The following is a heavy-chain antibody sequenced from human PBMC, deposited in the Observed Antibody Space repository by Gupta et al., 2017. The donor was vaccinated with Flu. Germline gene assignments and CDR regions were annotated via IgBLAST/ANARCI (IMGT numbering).Heavy chain of an antibody. Sequence: QVQLVESGGGVVQPGRSLRLSCAASGFTFSSYGMHWVRQAPGKWLEWVAVIWYDGSNKYYADSVKGRFTISRDNSKNTLYLQMNSLRAEDTAVYYCARRGSGSYQPYYYYGMDVWGQGTTVTVSS. D-gene: IGHD3-10*01. V-gene: IGHV3-33*01. J-gene: IGHJ6*02. CDR2: IWYDGSNK. CDR3: ARRGSGSYQPYYYYGMDV. CDR1: GFTFSSYG.